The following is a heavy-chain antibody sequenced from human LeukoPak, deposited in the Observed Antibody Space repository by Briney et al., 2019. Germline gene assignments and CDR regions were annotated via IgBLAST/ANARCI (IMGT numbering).Heavy chain of an antibody. D-gene: IGHD6-6*01. CDR2: ISGSGTST. CDR1: GFTFSNYA. V-gene: IGHV3-23*01. J-gene: IGHJ4*02. CDR3: AKDLHVSHYSSSSSGFDY. Sequence: GGSLRLSCAASGFTFSNYAMNWVRQAPGKGLEWVSVISGSGTSTDYADSVKGRFTISRDTSKNTLYLQMNSLRAEDTALYYCAKDLHVSHYSSSSSGFDYWGQGTLVTVSS.